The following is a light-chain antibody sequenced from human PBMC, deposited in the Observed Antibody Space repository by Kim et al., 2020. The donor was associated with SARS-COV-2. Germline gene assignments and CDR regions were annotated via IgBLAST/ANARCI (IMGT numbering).Light chain of an antibody. CDR2: LETSGSY. Sequence: SVKLTCTLSSGNSNYIIGWHQQQPGKAPRYLMKLETSGSYNKGSGVPDRFAGSSSGADRFLTISNRQSEDEADYYCETWDTNTRVFGGGTQLTVL. J-gene: IGLJ3*02. V-gene: IGLV4-60*03. CDR1: SGNSNYI. CDR3: ETWDTNTRV.